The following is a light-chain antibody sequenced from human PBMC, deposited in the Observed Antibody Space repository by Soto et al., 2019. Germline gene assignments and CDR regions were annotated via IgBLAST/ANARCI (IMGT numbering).Light chain of an antibody. CDR3: CSYAGSSTAI. CDR2: EGS. J-gene: IGLJ2*01. V-gene: IGLV2-23*01. Sequence: QSALTQPASVSGSPGQSITISCTGTSSDVGSDNLVSWYQQHPGKAPKLMIYEGSKRPSGVSNRFSGSKSGNTASLTISGRQAEDEADYYCCSYAGSSTAIFGGGTKLTVL. CDR1: SSDVGSDNL.